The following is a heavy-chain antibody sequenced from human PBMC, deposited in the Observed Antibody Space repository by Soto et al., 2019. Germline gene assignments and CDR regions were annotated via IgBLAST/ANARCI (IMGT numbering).Heavy chain of an antibody. V-gene: IGHV3-7*01. CDR1: GFTFSSYW. CDR3: ANIRITMVRGARGYYYYYMDV. CDR2: IKQDGSEK. D-gene: IGHD3-10*01. J-gene: IGHJ6*03. Sequence: GGSLRLSCAASGFTFSSYWMSWVRQAPGKGLEWVANIKQDGSEKYYVDSVKGRFTISRDNAKNSLYLQMNSLRAEDTAVYYCANIRITMVRGARGYYYYYMDVWGKGTTVTVSS.